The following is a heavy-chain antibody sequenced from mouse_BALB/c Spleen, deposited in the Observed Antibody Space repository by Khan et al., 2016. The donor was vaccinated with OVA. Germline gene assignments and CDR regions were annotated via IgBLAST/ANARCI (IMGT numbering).Heavy chain of an antibody. Sequence: QVQLKESGAELARPGASVKMSCKASGYTFTSYTIHWIKKRPGQGLEWIGYINPSNGYTNYNQKFKDKATLTTDKSSTTAYLQLSSLTSDDSAVYNCVRDGAYHRDDGCFDYWGQGTLVTVSA. J-gene: IGHJ3*01. CDR2: INPSNGYT. CDR1: GYTFTSYT. V-gene: IGHV1-4*01. D-gene: IGHD2-14*01. CDR3: VRDGAYHRDDGCFDY.